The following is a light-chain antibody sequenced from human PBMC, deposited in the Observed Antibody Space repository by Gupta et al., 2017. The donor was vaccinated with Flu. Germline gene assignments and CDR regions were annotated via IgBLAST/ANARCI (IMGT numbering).Light chain of an antibody. CDR3: MQSVQTPWT. V-gene: IGKV2-28*01. Sequence: GAPASISCRSSQRLRHSNGYNYLDWYLQKPGQSPQLLIYLGSNRASGVPDRFSGSGSGTDFTLKISRVEAEDVGVYYCMQSVQTPWTFGQGTXVEIK. CDR2: LGS. J-gene: IGKJ1*01. CDR1: QRLRHSNGYNY.